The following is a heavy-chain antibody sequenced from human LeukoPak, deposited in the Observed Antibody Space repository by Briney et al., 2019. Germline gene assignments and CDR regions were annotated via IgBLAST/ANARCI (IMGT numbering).Heavy chain of an antibody. V-gene: IGHV3-21*01. J-gene: IGHJ3*02. CDR2: ISSSSYI. D-gene: IGHD1-26*01. Sequence: GGSLRLSCAASGFTFSSYSMNWVRQAPGKGLEWVSSISSSSYIYYADSVKGRFTISRDNAKNSLYLQMNSLRAEDTAVYYCARDRKVGATKDAFDIWGQGTMVTVSS. CDR1: GFTFSSYS. CDR3: ARDRKVGATKDAFDI.